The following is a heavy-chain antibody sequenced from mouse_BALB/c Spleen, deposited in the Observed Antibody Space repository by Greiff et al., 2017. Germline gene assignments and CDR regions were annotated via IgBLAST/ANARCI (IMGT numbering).Heavy chain of an antibody. CDR1: GFTFSDFY. CDR3: ARAIEDYYAMDY. CDR2: SRNKANDYTT. J-gene: IGHJ4*01. Sequence: DVKLVESGGGLVQPGGSLRLSCATSGFTFSDFYMEWVRQPPGKRLEWIAASRNKANDYTTEYSASVKGRFIVSRDTSQSILYLQMNALRAEDTAIYYCARAIEDYYAMDYWGQGTSVTVSS. V-gene: IGHV7-1*02.